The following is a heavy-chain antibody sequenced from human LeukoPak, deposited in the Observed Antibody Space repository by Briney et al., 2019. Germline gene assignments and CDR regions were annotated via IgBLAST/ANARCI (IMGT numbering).Heavy chain of an antibody. CDR3: TTRLRYFDWTIYDFDY. D-gene: IGHD3-9*01. V-gene: IGHV3-15*01. Sequence: GGSLRLSCAASGFTFSSSSMHWVRQVPGKGLEWVGRIKSKTDGGTTDYAAPVKGRFTISRDDSKNTLYLQMNSLKTEDTAVYYCTTRLRYFDWTIYDFDYWGQGTLVTVSS. J-gene: IGHJ4*02. CDR1: GFTFSSSS. CDR2: IKSKTDGGTT.